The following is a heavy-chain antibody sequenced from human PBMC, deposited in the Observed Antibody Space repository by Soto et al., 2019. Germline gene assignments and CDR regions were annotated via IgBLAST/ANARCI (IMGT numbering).Heavy chain of an antibody. Sequence: VQLVESGGGVVQPGRSLRLSCAASGFTFSSYGMHWVRQAPGKGLEWVAVIWYDGSNKYYADSVKGRFTISRDNSKNTLYLQMNSLRAEDTAVYYCARDRGASYDSALGYWGQGTLVTVSS. CDR1: GFTFSSYG. CDR2: IWYDGSNK. D-gene: IGHD3-3*01. CDR3: ARDRGASYDSALGY. J-gene: IGHJ4*02. V-gene: IGHV3-33*01.